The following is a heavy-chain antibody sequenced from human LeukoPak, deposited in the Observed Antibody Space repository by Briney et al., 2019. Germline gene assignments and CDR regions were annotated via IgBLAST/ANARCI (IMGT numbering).Heavy chain of an antibody. J-gene: IGHJ4*02. V-gene: IGHV4-34*01. Sequence: SETLSLTCAVYGGSFSGYYWSWIRQPPGKGLEWIGEINHSGSTNYNPSLKSRVTISVDTSKNSLYLQMNSLRAEDTAVYYCARGVGATIDYWGQGTLVTVSS. D-gene: IGHD1-26*01. CDR2: INHSGST. CDR1: GGSFSGYY. CDR3: ARGVGATIDY.